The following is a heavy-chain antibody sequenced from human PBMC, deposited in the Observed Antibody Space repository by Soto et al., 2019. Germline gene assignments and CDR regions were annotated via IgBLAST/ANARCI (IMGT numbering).Heavy chain of an antibody. CDR1: RSTFPRYA. CDR2: SNAGNGNT. V-gene: IGHV1-3*01. CDR3: ARPIHSLKQWRWYATLRD. D-gene: IGHD6-19*01. J-gene: IGHJ4*02. Sequence: ASVNVSCQASRSTFPRYALHCLRQPPAQRLEWMGGSNAGNGNTKYSQKFQGRVTITRDTSASTAYMELSSLRSEDTAVYYCARPIHSLKQWRWYATLRDWGQGTLVTVSS.